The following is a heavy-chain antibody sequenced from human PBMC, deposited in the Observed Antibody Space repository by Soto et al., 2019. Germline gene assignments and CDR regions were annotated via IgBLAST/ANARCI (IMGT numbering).Heavy chain of an antibody. CDR3: AKVLGYCSSSSCSRDSYYYYGMDV. D-gene: IGHD2-15*01. Sequence: PGGSLRLSCAASGFTFRNYGMHWVRQAPGKGLEWVALISYDGGIKDCADSVKGRFSISRDNSKNTLFLQMNSLRAEDTAVYYCAKVLGYCSSSSCSRDSYYYYGMDVWGQGTTVTVSS. CDR2: ISYDGGIK. J-gene: IGHJ6*02. V-gene: IGHV3-30*18. CDR1: GFTFRNYG.